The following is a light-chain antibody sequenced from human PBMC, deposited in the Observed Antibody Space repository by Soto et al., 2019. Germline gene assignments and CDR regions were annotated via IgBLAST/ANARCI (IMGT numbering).Light chain of an antibody. CDR2: EVS. CDR1: SSDVGSYNR. CDR3: NSYTGSSTYV. J-gene: IGLJ1*01. V-gene: IGLV2-18*02. Sequence: QSALTQPPSVSGSPGQSVAISCTGTSSDVGSYNRVSWYQQPPGAAPKLMIYEVSNRPSGVPDRFSVSNSGNTASFTISGLQAEDEADYYCNSYTGSSTYVFGTG.